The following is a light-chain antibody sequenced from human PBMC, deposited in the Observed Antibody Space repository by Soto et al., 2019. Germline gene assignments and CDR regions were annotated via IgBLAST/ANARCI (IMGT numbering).Light chain of an antibody. CDR3: KSYAGRNTYV. V-gene: IGLV2-8*01. Sequence: QSVLTQPPSASGSPGQSVAISCTGTSSDVGGYNYVSWYQQHPGKAPKLMIYEVNKRPSGVPDRFSGSKSGNTASLTVSGLQDEDEADYFCKSYAGRNTYVFGSGTKVTV. CDR1: SSDVGGYNY. J-gene: IGLJ1*01. CDR2: EVN.